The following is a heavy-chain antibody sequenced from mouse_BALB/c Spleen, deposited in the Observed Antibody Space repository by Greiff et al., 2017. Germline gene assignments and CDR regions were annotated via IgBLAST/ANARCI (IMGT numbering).Heavy chain of an antibody. V-gene: IGHV1S81*02. CDR3: APRRRYAMDY. D-gene: IGHD2-12*01. CDR2: INPSNGRT. J-gene: IGHJ4*01. Sequence: QVQLQQPGAELVKPGASVKLSCKASGYTFTSYWMHWVKQRPGQGLEWIGEINPSNGRTNYNEKFKSKATLTVDKSSSTAYMQLSSLTSEDSAVYNCAPRRRYAMDYWGQGTSVTVSS. CDR1: GYTFTSYW.